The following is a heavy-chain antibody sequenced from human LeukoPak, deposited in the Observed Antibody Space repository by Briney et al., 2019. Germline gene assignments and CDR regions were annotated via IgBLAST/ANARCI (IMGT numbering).Heavy chain of an antibody. Sequence: SETLSLTCAVYGGSFSGYYWSWIRQPPGKGLEWIGEINHSGSTNYNPSLKSRVTISVDTSKNQFSLKLSSVTAADTAVYYCARGRIAVAGTLVDYWGQGTLVTVS. CDR3: ARGRIAVAGTLVDY. CDR1: GGSFSGYY. D-gene: IGHD6-19*01. V-gene: IGHV4-34*01. CDR2: INHSGST. J-gene: IGHJ4*02.